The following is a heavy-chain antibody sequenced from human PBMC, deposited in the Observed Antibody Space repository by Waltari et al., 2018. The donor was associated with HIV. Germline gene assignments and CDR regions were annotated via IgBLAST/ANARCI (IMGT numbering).Heavy chain of an antibody. CDR3: ARMGQTDDILTGHHY. V-gene: IGHV4-39*01. J-gene: IGHJ4*02. CDR2: IYYSGST. Sequence: QLHLQESGPGLVKPSETLSLTCPVSGGPISSSSYYWGWIRQPPEKGLEWIGSIYYSGSTYYTPSLKSRVIISVDTSKNQFSVKLSSVTAADTAVYYCARMGQTDDILTGHHYWGQGTLVTVSS. D-gene: IGHD3-9*01. CDR1: GGPISSSSYY.